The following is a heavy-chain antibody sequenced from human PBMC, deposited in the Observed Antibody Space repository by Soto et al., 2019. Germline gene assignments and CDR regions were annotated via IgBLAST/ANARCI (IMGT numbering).Heavy chain of an antibody. CDR1: GGTFSSYA. CDR3: ARSQSGLHYDILTGFYGMDV. V-gene: IGHV1-69*12. D-gene: IGHD3-9*01. Sequence: QVQLVQSGAEVKKPGSSVKVSCKASGGTFSSYAISWVRQAPGQGLEWMGGIIPIFGTANYAQKFQGRVTITADESTRTAYMELSSLRSEDTAVYYCARSQSGLHYDILTGFYGMDVWGQGTTVTVSS. J-gene: IGHJ6*02. CDR2: IIPIFGTA.